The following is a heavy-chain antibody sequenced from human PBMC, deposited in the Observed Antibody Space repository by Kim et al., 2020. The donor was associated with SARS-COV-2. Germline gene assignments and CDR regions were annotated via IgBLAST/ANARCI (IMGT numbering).Heavy chain of an antibody. CDR3: ARVSASQWLVPLSLDY. Sequence: SETLSLTCTVSGGSISSSSYYWGWIRQPPGKGLEWIGSIYYSGSTYYNPSLKSRVTISVDTSKNQFSLKLSSVTAADTAVYYCARVSASQWLVPLSLDYWGQGTLVTVSP. CDR2: IYYSGST. J-gene: IGHJ4*02. D-gene: IGHD6-19*01. V-gene: IGHV4-39*07. CDR1: GGSISSSSYY.